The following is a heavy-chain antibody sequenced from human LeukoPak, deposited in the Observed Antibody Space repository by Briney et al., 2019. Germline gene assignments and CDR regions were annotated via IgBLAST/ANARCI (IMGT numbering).Heavy chain of an antibody. V-gene: IGHV5-10-1*01. CDR3: ARPPAGNDAFDI. Sequence: GESLKISCKGSGYSFTSYWISWVRQMSGKGLEWMGRIDPSDSYTNYSPSFQGHVTISADKSISTAYLQWSSLKASDTAMYYCARPPAGNDAFDIWGQGTMVTVSS. J-gene: IGHJ3*02. CDR1: GYSFTSYW. D-gene: IGHD6-19*01. CDR2: IDPSDSYT.